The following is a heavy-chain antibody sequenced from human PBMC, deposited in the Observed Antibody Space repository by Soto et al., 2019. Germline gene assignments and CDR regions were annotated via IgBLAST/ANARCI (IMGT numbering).Heavy chain of an antibody. CDR2: ISGDGGTP. V-gene: IGHV3-23*01. J-gene: IGHJ4*02. CDR3: ANRYGGYFFDY. Sequence: EAQLLESGGGLVQTGGSLRLSCVASGFTFTSYIMTWVRQAPGKGLEWVSDISGDGGTPDYADSVKGRFTISRDNSKNTVNLQMNSLRAEDTAVYYCANRYGGYFFDYWGQGALVTVSS. D-gene: IGHD5-12*01. CDR1: GFTFTSYI.